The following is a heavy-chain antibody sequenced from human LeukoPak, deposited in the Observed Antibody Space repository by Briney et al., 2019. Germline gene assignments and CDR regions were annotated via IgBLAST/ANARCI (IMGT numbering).Heavy chain of an antibody. J-gene: IGHJ6*02. V-gene: IGHV1-2*06. Sequence: GASVKVSCKASGYTFTGYYMHWVRQAPGQGLEWMGRINPNSGGTNYAQKFQGRVTMTRDTSISTAYMELSRLRSDDTAVYYCATCSSSFPSYYYGMDVWGQGTTVTVSS. CDR2: INPNSGGT. CDR1: GYTFTGYY. CDR3: ATCSSSFPSYYYGMDV. D-gene: IGHD6-13*01.